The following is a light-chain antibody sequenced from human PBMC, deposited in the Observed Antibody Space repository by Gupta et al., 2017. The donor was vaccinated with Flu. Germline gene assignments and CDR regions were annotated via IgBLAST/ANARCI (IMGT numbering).Light chain of an antibody. J-gene: IGKJ2*01. V-gene: IGKV3-11*01. CDR3: QQRGNWPYT. CDR1: QSVSSY. Sequence: EIVLTQSPATLSLSPGEGATLSCRASQSVSSYLAWYQQKPGQAPRLLIYDASNRATGIPARFSGSGSGTEFTLTISSREPEDFAVYYCQQRGNWPYTFGQGTKLEIK. CDR2: DAS.